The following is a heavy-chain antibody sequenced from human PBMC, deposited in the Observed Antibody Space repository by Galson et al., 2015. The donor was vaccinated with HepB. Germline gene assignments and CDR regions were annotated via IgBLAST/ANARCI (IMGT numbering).Heavy chain of an antibody. J-gene: IGHJ5*02. Sequence: SLRLSCAASGFTFSSYAMSWVRQAPGKGLEWVSAISGSGGSTYYADSVKGRFTISRDNSKNTLYLQMNSLRAEDTAVYYCAKSGVVADSYNWFDPWGQGTLVTVSS. D-gene: IGHD2-15*01. CDR1: GFTFSSYA. CDR3: AKSGVVADSYNWFDP. CDR2: ISGSGGST. V-gene: IGHV3-23*01.